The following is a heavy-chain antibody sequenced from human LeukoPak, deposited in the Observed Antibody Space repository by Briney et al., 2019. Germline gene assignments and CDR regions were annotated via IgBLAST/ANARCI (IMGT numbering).Heavy chain of an antibody. CDR3: ATDRPNSSGWFANWFDT. Sequence: GGSLRLSCAASGFTFSSYAMSWVRQAPGKGLEWVSDISESGGTTHYADSVKGRFTISRDNSKNTVYLQMNSLRGEDTAIYYCATDRPNSSGWFANWFDTGGQGTLVTVSS. J-gene: IGHJ5*02. CDR2: ISESGGTT. D-gene: IGHD6-19*01. V-gene: IGHV3-23*01. CDR1: GFTFSSYA.